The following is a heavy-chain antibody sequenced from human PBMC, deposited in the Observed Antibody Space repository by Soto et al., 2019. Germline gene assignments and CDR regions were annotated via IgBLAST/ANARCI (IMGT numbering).Heavy chain of an antibody. Sequence: QVQLQESGPGLVKPSQTLSLTCTVSGGSISNGVYYWSWIRQHPGKGLEWIGYICYSGSTYYNPSLKSRVTISVDTSKNQFSLKLSSVTAADTAVYYCARYCSGGNCHYGLDVWGQGTTVTVSS. D-gene: IGHD2-15*01. CDR1: GGSISNGVYY. V-gene: IGHV4-31*03. CDR2: ICYSGST. CDR3: ARYCSGGNCHYGLDV. J-gene: IGHJ6*02.